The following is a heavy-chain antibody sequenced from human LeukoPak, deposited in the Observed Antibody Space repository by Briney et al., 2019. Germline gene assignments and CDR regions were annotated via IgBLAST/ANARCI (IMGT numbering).Heavy chain of an antibody. CDR2: IRSKSYGGTT. J-gene: IGHJ6*02. CDR3: SRGPTQLWRYYGMDV. D-gene: IGHD5-18*01. V-gene: IGHV3-49*04. CDR1: GFTFGDHA. Sequence: GGSLRLSCTTSGFTFGDHAMSWVRQAPGKGPEWVGFIRSKSYGGTTEYAASVKGRFTISRDDSKNIAYLQMNSLKTEDTAVYYCSRGPTQLWRYYGMDVWGQGTTVTVS.